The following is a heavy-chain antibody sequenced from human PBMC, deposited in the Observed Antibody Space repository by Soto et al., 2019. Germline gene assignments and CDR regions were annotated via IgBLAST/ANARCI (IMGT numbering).Heavy chain of an antibody. J-gene: IGHJ4*02. Sequence: EVQLLESGGGLLQPGGSLTLSCAASGFTFSNYAMGWVRQAPGRGLEWVSGIGGSGGRPYYADSVKGRFTISRDNSKNTLFLQMNSLRAEDTAVYYCAKTAEEVAGTVYGYWGQGTLVTVSS. D-gene: IGHD6-19*01. CDR2: IGGSGGRP. CDR1: GFTFSNYA. V-gene: IGHV3-23*01. CDR3: AKTAEEVAGTVYGY.